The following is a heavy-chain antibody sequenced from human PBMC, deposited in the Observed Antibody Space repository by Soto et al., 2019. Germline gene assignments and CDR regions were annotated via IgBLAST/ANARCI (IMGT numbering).Heavy chain of an antibody. D-gene: IGHD3-22*01. V-gene: IGHV3-30-3*01. CDR2: IPYDGSNQ. Sequence: PGGSLSLSCAASGCTLSSYSMHWVRQAPGKGLEWVSGIPYDGSNQYYADSVSSRCTVSRDNSKNTEYLQMNSLRAEDAAVYYCAREGNYVSSDYGHGWGQGALVTVSS. J-gene: IGHJ4*02. CDR1: GCTLSSYS. CDR3: AREGNYVSSDYGHG.